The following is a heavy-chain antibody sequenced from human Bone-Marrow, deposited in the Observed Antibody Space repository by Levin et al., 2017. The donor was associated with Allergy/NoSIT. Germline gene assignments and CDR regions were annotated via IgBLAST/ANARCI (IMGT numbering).Heavy chain of an antibody. D-gene: IGHD4-23*01. CDR3: ARDRFTVVTEDY. V-gene: IGHV3-7*01. Sequence: GGSLRLSCAASGFTFGSYWMSWVRQAPGKGLEWVANIKQDGSEKYYVDSVKGRFTISRDNAKNSLYLQMNSLRAEDTAVYYCARDRFTVVTEDYWGQGTLVTVSS. CDR2: IKQDGSEK. CDR1: GFTFGSYW. J-gene: IGHJ4*02.